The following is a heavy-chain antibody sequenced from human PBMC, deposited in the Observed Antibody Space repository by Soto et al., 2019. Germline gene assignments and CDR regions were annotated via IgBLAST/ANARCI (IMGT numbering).Heavy chain of an antibody. CDR3: TTDGSYWFFLYDAFDI. CDR1: GFTFSTFG. V-gene: IGHV3-33*01. J-gene: IGHJ3*02. Sequence: GGSLRLSCAASGFTFSTFGMHWVRQAPGKGLEWVALIWFDGSNTYYADSVKGRFTISRDNSKNTLYLQMNSLRAEDTAVYYCTTDGSYWFFLYDAFDIWGQGTMVTVSS. D-gene: IGHD1-26*01. CDR2: IWFDGSNT.